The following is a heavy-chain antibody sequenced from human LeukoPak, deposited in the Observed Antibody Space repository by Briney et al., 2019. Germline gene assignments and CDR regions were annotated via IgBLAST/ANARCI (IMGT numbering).Heavy chain of an antibody. CDR2: IYPNSGGT. CDR1: GYIFTDYY. Sequence: ASVKVSCKASGYIFTDYYMHWVRAPPGQELGWMGRIYPNSGGTNYAQKFQGRVTMTRDTTISTAYMELSRLRSDDTAVYYCARGDYDILAGYYPGPFDYWGQGTLVTVSS. V-gene: IGHV1-2*06. CDR3: ARGDYDILAGYYPGPFDY. D-gene: IGHD3-9*01. J-gene: IGHJ4*02.